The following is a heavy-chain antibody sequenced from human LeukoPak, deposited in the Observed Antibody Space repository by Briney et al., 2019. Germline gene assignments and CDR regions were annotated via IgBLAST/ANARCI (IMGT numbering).Heavy chain of an antibody. D-gene: IGHD3-10*01. J-gene: IGHJ6*02. CDR1: GFIFSSYA. V-gene: IGHV3-30-3*01. Sequence: GGSLRLSCAASGFIFSSYAMHWVRQAPGKGLEWVAFISSDGSNKYYADSVKGRFTISRDNAKNSLYLQMNSLRAEDTAVYYCARDLGYYYGSGSRYGMDVWGQGTTVTVSS. CDR3: ARDLGYYYGSGSRYGMDV. CDR2: ISSDGSNK.